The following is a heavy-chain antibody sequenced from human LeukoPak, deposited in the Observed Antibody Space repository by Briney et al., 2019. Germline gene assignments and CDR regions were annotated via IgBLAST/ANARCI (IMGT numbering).Heavy chain of an antibody. CDR1: GYTFTGYY. J-gene: IGHJ4*02. D-gene: IGHD3-9*01. CDR3: AIILTGYYSPFDY. Sequence: EASVTVSCKASGYTFTGYYMHWVRQAPGQGLEWMGWINPNSGGTNYAQKFQGRVTMTRDTSISTAYMELSRLRSDDTAVYYCAIILTGYYSPFDYWGQGTLVTVSS. V-gene: IGHV1-2*02. CDR2: INPNSGGT.